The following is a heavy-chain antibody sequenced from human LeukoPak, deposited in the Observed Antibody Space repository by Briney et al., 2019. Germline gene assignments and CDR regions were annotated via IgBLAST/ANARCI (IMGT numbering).Heavy chain of an antibody. V-gene: IGHV4-59*01. D-gene: IGHD2-2*01. J-gene: IGHJ4*02. CDR3: ATSPGYCSSTSCLGYFDY. CDR1: GGSISSYY. CDR2: IYYSGST. Sequence: SETLSLTCTVSGGSISSYYWSWIRQPPGKGLEWIGYIYYSGSTNYNPSLKSRVTISVDTFKNQFSLKLSSVTAADTAVYYCATSPGYCSSTSCLGYFDYWGQGTLVTVSS.